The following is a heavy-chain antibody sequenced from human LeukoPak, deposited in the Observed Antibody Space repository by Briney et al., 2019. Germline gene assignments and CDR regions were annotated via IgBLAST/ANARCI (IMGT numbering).Heavy chain of an antibody. Sequence: SGTLSLTCAVSGGSIKSNNWWSWVRQPPGKXLXXXXXXXXSGSTNYNPSLXSRVTVSVDKSKNQFSLDLSSVTAADTAVYYCARFCGSTSWHSGYYYGIDVWGQGTTVTVSS. CDR3: ARFCGSTSWHSGYYYGIDV. CDR1: GGSIKSNNW. D-gene: IGHD2-2*01. J-gene: IGHJ6*02. V-gene: IGHV4-4*02. CDR2: XXXSGST.